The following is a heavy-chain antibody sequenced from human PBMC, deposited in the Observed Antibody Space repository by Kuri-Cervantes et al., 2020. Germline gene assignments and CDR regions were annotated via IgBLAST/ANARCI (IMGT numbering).Heavy chain of an antibody. V-gene: IGHV3-30-3*01. J-gene: IGHJ4*02. Sequence: GESLKISCAASGFTFSSYAMHWVRQAPGKGLEWVAVISYDGSNKYYADSVKGRFTISRDNSKNTLYLQMNSLRAEGTAVYYCARDSGPTVGFDYWGQGTLVTVSS. CDR1: GFTFSSYA. CDR2: ISYDGSNK. D-gene: IGHD1-26*01. CDR3: ARDSGPTVGFDY.